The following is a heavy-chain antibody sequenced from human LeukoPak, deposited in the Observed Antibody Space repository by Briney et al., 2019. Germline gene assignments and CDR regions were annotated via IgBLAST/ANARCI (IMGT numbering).Heavy chain of an antibody. CDR2: INPSGGST. Sequence: ASVKVSCKASGYTFISYYMHWVRQAPGQGLEWMGIINPSGGSTSYAQKFQGRVTMTRDTSTSTVYMELSSLRSEDTAVYYCASVGYCSSISCYFIFDYWGQGTLVTVSS. V-gene: IGHV1-46*01. J-gene: IGHJ4*02. CDR3: ASVGYCSSISCYFIFDY. CDR1: GYTFISYY. D-gene: IGHD2-2*01.